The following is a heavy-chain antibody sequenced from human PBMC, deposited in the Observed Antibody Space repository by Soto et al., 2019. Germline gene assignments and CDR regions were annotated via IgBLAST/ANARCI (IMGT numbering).Heavy chain of an antibody. V-gene: IGHV3-21*01. CDR1: GFTFSSYS. D-gene: IGHD2-2*01. CDR2: ISSSSSYI. J-gene: IGHJ6*03. CDR3: ARTGYCSSTSCFYYYYYYYMDV. Sequence: EVQLVESGGGLVKPGGSLRLSCAASGFTFSSYSMNWVRQAPGKGLEWVSSISSSSSYIYYADSVKGRFTISRDNAKNSLYQQMNSLRAEDTAVYYCARTGYCSSTSCFYYYYYYYMDVWGKGTTVTVSS.